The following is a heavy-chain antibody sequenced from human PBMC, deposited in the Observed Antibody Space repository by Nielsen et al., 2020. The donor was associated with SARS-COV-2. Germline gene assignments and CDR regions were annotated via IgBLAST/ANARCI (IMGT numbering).Heavy chain of an antibody. D-gene: IGHD5-18*01. CDR1: GFTFSRYG. CDR3: AKTRRGYSYGPTDDY. V-gene: IGHV3-33*07. CDR2: TWSDGSNK. Sequence: GESLKISCAASGFTFSRYGMDRVRQAPGKGLEWVAITWSDGSNKEYADSVKGRFTISRDNSKNTPYLQMNSLRAEDTAVYYCAKTRRGYSYGPTDDYWGQGTLVTVSS. J-gene: IGHJ4*02.